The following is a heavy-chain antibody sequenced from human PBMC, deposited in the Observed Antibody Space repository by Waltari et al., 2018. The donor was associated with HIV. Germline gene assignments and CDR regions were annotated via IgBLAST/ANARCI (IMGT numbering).Heavy chain of an antibody. D-gene: IGHD3-10*01. V-gene: IGHV1-69*01. CDR2: IIPIFVTA. CDR3: ARDSGSPWIREYPFDS. J-gene: IGHJ4*02. Sequence: QVQLMQSGAEVKKPGSSVKVSCKASGDTFGTNGFSWVRQAPGQGLEWMGAIIPIFVTANYAQKFQGRVKITADESSNTVYMEMSSLRSEDTATYFCARDSGSPWIREYPFDSWGQGTLVTVSS. CDR1: GDTFGTNG.